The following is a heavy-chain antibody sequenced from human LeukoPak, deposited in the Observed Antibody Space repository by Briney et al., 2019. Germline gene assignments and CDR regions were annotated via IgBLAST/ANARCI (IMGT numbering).Heavy chain of an antibody. CDR2: ISYDGSNK. V-gene: IGHV3-30-3*01. D-gene: IGHD5-18*01. J-gene: IGHJ6*02. CDR1: GFTFSSYA. CDR3: ARTAMVYGMDV. Sequence: PGGSLRLSCAASGFTFSSYAMHWVRQAPGKGLEWVAVISYDGSNKYYADSVEGRFTISRDNSKNTLYLQMNSLRAEDTAVYYCARTAMVYGMDVWGQGTTVTVSS.